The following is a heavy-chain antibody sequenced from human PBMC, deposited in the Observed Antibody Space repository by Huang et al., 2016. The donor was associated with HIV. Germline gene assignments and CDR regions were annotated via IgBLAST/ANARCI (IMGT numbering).Heavy chain of an antibody. CDR3: ARLAYYFYYLDV. CDR2: ITGGGSSR. CDR1: GFPFSDSA. J-gene: IGHJ6*03. Sequence: EVQVLESGGGLVQPGGSLRLSCRASGFPFSDSAMTWVRQAPGTGLAWVSAITGGGSSRYYADSVKGRFTISSDSSKNTLYLQMNRLRAEDTAVYYCARLAYYFYYLDVWGRGTTVTVSS. V-gene: IGHV3-23*01.